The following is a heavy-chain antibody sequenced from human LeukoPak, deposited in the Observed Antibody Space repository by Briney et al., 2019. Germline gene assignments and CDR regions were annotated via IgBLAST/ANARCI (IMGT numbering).Heavy chain of an antibody. J-gene: IGHJ4*02. D-gene: IGHD3-22*01. CDR2: IIPILGIA. CDR1: GGTFSSYT. CDR3: ARGMIGFDY. Sequence: ASVKVSCKASGGTFSSYTISWVRQAPGLGLEWMGTIIPILGIANYAQKFQGRITITADKSTSTAYMELSSLRSEDTAVYYCARGMIGFDYWGQGTLVTVSS. V-gene: IGHV1-69*02.